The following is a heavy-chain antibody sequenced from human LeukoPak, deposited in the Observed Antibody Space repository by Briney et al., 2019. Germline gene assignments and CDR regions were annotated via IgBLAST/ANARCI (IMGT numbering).Heavy chain of an antibody. J-gene: IGHJ3*02. CDR3: ARDGTRGVADAFDI. D-gene: IGHD1-26*01. Sequence: GGSLRLSCAASGFTVSTYEMNWVRQAPGKGLEWVSHIGSTGFTKYYGDSVKGRFTISRDSAANSVYLQMNNLRVEDTAVHYCARDGTRGVADAFDIWGQGTMVTVSS. CDR1: GFTVSTYE. V-gene: IGHV3-48*03. CDR2: IGSTGFTK.